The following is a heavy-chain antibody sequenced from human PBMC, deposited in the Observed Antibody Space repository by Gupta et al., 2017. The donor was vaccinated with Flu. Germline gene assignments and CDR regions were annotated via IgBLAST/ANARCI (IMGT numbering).Heavy chain of an antibody. Sequence: QVQLQESGPGLVKPSQTLSLTCTVSGGSISSGSYYWSWIRQPAGKGLEWIGRIYTSGSTNYNPSLKSRVTISVDTSKNQFSLKLSSVTAADTAVYYCAREICSSTSCYGGNWFDPWGQGTLVTVSS. D-gene: IGHD2-2*01. CDR2: IYTSGST. CDR3: AREICSSTSCYGGNWFDP. V-gene: IGHV4-61*02. CDR1: GGSISSGSYY. J-gene: IGHJ5*02.